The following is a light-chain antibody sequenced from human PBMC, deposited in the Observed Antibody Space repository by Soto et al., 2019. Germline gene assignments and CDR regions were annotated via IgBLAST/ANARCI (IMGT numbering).Light chain of an antibody. CDR1: SSDVGDYKY. J-gene: IGLJ2*01. Sequence: QSVLTQPASVSGSPGQSITISCTGTSSDVGDYKYVSWYQQHPGKAPKLLIYEVSNRPSGVSNRFSGSKSGDTASLTISGLQAEDEADYYCLSYTRNTTLLFGGGTKLTVL. CDR2: EVS. V-gene: IGLV2-14*01. CDR3: LSYTRNTTLL.